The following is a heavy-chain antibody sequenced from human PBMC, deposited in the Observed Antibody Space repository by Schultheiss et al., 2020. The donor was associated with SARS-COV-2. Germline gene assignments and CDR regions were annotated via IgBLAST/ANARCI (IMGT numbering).Heavy chain of an antibody. CDR3: AKLAAAGTYYYYGMDV. J-gene: IGHJ6*02. Sequence: GGSLRLSCAASGFTFDDFAMHWVRQAPGKGLEWVSGISGSGGSTYYADSVKGRFTISRDNSKNTLYLQMNSLRAEDTAVYYCAKLAAAGTYYYYGMDVWGQGTTVTVSS. D-gene: IGHD6-19*01. CDR1: GFTFDDFA. CDR2: ISGSGGST. V-gene: IGHV3-23*01.